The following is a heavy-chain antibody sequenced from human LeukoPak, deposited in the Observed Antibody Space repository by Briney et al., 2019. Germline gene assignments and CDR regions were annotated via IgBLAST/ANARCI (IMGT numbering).Heavy chain of an antibody. Sequence: GGSLRLSCAVSGITLSNYGMSWVRQAPGKGLEWVAGISDRGSRTNYADSVKGRFTISTDHPKNTPYLQMNSLRAEDTAVYFCAKRGVVIRVILVGFHKEAYYFDSWGQGALVTVSS. J-gene: IGHJ4*02. V-gene: IGHV3-23*01. CDR1: GITLSNYG. CDR2: ISDRGSRT. D-gene: IGHD3-22*01. CDR3: AKRGVVIRVILVGFHKEAYYFDS.